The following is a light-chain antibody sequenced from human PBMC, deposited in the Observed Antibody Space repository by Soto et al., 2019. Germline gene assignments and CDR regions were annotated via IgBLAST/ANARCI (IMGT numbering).Light chain of an antibody. CDR1: NSNIGAGFA. CDR3: HSYDSRLNCYV. J-gene: IGLJ1*01. Sequence: QSVLTQPPSVSGAPGQRVTISCTGSNSNIGAGFAVHWYLQLPGTAPKLLIHGNNNRPSGVPDRFSGSKSDTSASLAITGLQADDEADYYCHSYDSRLNCYVFGTGTKVTVL. CDR2: GNN. V-gene: IGLV1-40*01.